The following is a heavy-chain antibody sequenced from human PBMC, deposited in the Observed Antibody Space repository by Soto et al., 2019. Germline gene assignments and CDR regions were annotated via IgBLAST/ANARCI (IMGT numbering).Heavy chain of an antibody. V-gene: IGHV3-49*05. CDR2: IRSVPYGGTT. CDR3: TRMDSGYAIFDD. CDR1: GFVFADYG. J-gene: IGHJ4*02. Sequence: KSGGSLRLSCSTSGFVFADYGLNWFRQAPGKGLEWVGFIRSVPYGGTTEYAASVKGRFTISVDVSKSIGYLQMNSLQTEDTAVYFCTRMDSGYAIFDDWGQGTLVTVSS. D-gene: IGHD5-12*01.